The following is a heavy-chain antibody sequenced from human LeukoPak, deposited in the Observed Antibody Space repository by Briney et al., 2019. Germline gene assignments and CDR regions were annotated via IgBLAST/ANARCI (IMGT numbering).Heavy chain of an antibody. CDR1: GFTFSSYS. V-gene: IGHV3-21*01. CDR2: ISSSSSYI. Sequence: AGGSLRLSCAASGFTFSSYSMNWVRQAPGKGLEWVSSISSSSSYIYYADSVKGRFTISRDNAKNSLYLQMNSLRAEDTAVYYCARADWDTAMIDYWGQGTLVTVSS. J-gene: IGHJ4*02. CDR3: ARADWDTAMIDY. D-gene: IGHD5-18*01.